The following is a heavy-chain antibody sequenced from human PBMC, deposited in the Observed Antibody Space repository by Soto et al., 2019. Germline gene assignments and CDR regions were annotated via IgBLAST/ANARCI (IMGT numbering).Heavy chain of an antibody. Sequence: QVQLVQSGAEVKKPGSSVKVSCKASGGTFSSDTITWVRQAPGQGLEWMGGIIPVSDSAHYAQNFQDRLTITADESTSTVYMELSSRSSEDTAVYYCATLVPAPISVYPRLGWFDPWGQGTLGAVSS. V-gene: IGHV1-69*01. D-gene: IGHD2-2*02. J-gene: IGHJ5*02. CDR3: ATLVPAPISVYPRLGWFDP. CDR1: GGTFSSDT. CDR2: IIPVSDSA.